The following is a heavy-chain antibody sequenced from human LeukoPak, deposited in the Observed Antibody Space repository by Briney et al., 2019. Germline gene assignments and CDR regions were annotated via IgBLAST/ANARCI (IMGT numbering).Heavy chain of an antibody. V-gene: IGHV3-49*03. J-gene: IGHJ5*02. D-gene: IGHD1-26*01. CDR1: GFTFGKYA. CDR3: ARALYSGSYPLNP. CDR2: IRSKAYGGTT. Sequence: GGSLRLSCTASGFTFGKYAMSWFGQAPGKGLEWVGFIRSKAYGGTTEYAASVKGRFTISRDDSKSIAYLQMNSLRAEDTAVYYCARALYSGSYPLNPWGQGTLVTVSS.